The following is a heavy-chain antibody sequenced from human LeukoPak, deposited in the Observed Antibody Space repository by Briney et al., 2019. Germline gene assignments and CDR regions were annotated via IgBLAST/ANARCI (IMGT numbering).Heavy chain of an antibody. D-gene: IGHD2-2*01. V-gene: IGHV1-2*02. CDR2: INPNNGGT. CDR1: GYTFTGYY. CDR3: ARDRATLCSSRISHPSGNYYMDV. Sequence: ASVKVSCKTSGYTFTGYYMHWVRQAPGQGLEWMGWINPNNGGTKYAQKFLGRVTMTRDTSISTAYMELSRLRSDDTAVYHCARDRATLCSSRISHPSGNYYMDVWGKGTTVTVSS. J-gene: IGHJ6*03.